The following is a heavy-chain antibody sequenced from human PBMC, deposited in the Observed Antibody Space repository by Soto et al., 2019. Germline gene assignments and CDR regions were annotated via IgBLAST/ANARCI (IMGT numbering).Heavy chain of an antibody. CDR3: AYGPCVWGSGWNFDF. CDR2: IHWDDEK. J-gene: IGHJ4*02. Sequence: QITLKESGPTLVIPTQTLTLTCTISGFSLNTRGVGVGLIRQPPGKALEWVALIHWDDEKRYSPSLRNTLTITKDTSKNQVVLIMTDMDPVDTATYYWAYGPCVWGSGWNFDFWGQGILVTVSS. CDR1: GFSLNTRGVG. D-gene: IGHD6-19*01. V-gene: IGHV2-5*02.